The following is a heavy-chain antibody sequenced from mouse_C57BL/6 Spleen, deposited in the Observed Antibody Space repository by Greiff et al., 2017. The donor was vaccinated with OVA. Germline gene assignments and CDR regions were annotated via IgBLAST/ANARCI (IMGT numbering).Heavy chain of an antibody. J-gene: IGHJ1*03. V-gene: IGHV1-80*01. CDR1: GYAFSSYW. D-gene: IGHD2-2*01. CDR2: IYPGDGDT. Sequence: VQLQQSGAELVKPGASVKISCKASGYAFSSYWMNWVKQRPGKGLEWIGQIYPGDGDTNYNGKFKGKATLTADKSSSTAYMQLSSLTSEDSAVYFCARGYGFSYWYFDVWGTGTTVTVSS. CDR3: ARGYGFSYWYFDV.